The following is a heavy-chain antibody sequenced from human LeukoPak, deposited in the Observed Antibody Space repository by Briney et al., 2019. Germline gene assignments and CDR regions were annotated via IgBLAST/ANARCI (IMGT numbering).Heavy chain of an antibody. V-gene: IGHV1-69*04. D-gene: IGHD3-10*01. Sequence: SVKLSCKASGGTFSSYAISRVRQAPGQGLEWMGRIIPILGIANYAQKFQGRVTITADKSTSTAYMELSSLRSEDTAVYYCARNRRFGEFNDAFDIWGQGTMVTASS. CDR3: ARNRRFGEFNDAFDI. CDR2: IIPILGIA. CDR1: GGTFSSYA. J-gene: IGHJ3*02.